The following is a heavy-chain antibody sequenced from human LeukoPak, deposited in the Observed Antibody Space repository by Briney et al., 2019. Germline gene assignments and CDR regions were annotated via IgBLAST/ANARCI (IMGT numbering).Heavy chain of an antibody. V-gene: IGHV3-30*18. Sequence: GGSLRLSCAASGFTFSSYGMHWVRQAPGKGLEWVAVISYDGSNKYYADSVKGRFTISRDNSKNTLYLQMNSLRAEDTAVYYCAKGMISRSYYYDSSVDYWGQGTLVTVSS. CDR1: GFTFSSYG. J-gene: IGHJ4*02. D-gene: IGHD3-22*01. CDR2: ISYDGSNK. CDR3: AKGMISRSYYYDSSVDY.